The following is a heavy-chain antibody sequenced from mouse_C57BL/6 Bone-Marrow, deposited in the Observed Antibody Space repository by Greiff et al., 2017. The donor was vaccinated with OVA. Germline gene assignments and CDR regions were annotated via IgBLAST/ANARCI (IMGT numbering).Heavy chain of an antibody. D-gene: IGHD1-1*01. Sequence: VQLQQPGAELVRPGTSVKLSCKASGYTFTSYWMHWVKQRPGQGLEWIGVIDPSDSYTNYNQKFKGKATLTVDISSSTAYMQLSSLTSEDSAVYYCARRRLGCFDVWGTGTTVTVSS. CDR2: IDPSDSYT. J-gene: IGHJ1*03. CDR1: GYTFTSYW. CDR3: ARRRLGCFDV. V-gene: IGHV1-59*01.